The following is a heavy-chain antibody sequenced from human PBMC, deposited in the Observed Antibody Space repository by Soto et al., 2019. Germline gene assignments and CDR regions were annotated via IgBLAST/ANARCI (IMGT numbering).Heavy chain of an antibody. CDR1: GHTCTSYR. Sequence: QVQLVQSGGEVKEPGASVKVSCKASGHTCTSYRINWVRQAPGQGLEWMGWISTYNGDTKYAQKFQGRFTMTTDTSTNTADMEVRSLRADDTAVYYCARDRAPIARCAHWGQGTLVNVSS. CDR2: ISTYNGDT. D-gene: IGHD6-13*01. V-gene: IGHV1-18*04. CDR3: ARDRAPIARCAH. J-gene: IGHJ5*02.